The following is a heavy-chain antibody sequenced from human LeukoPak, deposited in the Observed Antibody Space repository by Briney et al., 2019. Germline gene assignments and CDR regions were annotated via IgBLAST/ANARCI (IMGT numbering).Heavy chain of an antibody. J-gene: IGHJ4*02. CDR3: AKGSVDTAMATDY. Sequence: QPGGSLRLSRAGSRFHHHVYYLHWVSPPPPKGLVWVSIISRDRYSTYYADSVKGRFTISRDNSKNSLYLQMNRLRTEDTALYYCAKGSVDTAMATDYWGQGTLVTVSS. CDR2: ISRDRYST. CDR1: RFHHHVYY. D-gene: IGHD5-18*01. V-gene: IGHV3-43*02.